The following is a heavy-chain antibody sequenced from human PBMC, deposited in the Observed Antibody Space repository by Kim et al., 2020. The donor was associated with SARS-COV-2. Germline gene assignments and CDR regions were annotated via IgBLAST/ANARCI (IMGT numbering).Heavy chain of an antibody. J-gene: IGHJ3*02. V-gene: IGHV3-9*01. Sequence: GGSLRLSCAASGFTFDDYAMHWVRQAPGKGLEWVSGISWNSGSIGYADSVKGRFTISRDNAKNSLYLQMNSLRAEDTALYYCAKDIYGGNPIDAFDIWGQGTMVTVSS. CDR3: AKDIYGGNPIDAFDI. CDR1: GFTFDDYA. CDR2: ISWNSGSI. D-gene: IGHD4-17*01.